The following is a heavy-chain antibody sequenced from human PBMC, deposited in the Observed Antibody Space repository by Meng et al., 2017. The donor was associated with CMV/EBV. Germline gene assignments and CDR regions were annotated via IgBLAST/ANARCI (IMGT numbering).Heavy chain of an antibody. J-gene: IGHJ6*02. V-gene: IGHV1-2*02. D-gene: IGHD2-2*01. CDR1: GYSFTSYY. CDR2: INPNSGGT. Sequence: ASAQVSCYASGYSFTSYYMHWVLQAPGQGLEWMGWINPNSGGTNYAQKFQGRVTMTRDTSISTAYMELSRLRSDDTAVYYCARDLRGSSRPIYYGMDVWGQGTTVTVSS. CDR3: ARDLRGSSRPIYYGMDV.